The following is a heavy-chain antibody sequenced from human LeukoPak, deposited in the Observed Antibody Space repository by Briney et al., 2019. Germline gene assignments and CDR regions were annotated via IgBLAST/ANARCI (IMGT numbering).Heavy chain of an antibody. CDR3: ARGDSGYEGDFDY. D-gene: IGHD5-12*01. CDR2: ISSSSSTI. V-gene: IGHV3-48*01. J-gene: IGHJ4*02. CDR1: GFTVSDNY. Sequence: GGSLRLSCAASGFTVSDNYLNWVRQAPGKGLEWVSYISSSSSTIYYADSVKGRFTISRDNAKNSLYLQMNSLRAEDTAVYYCARGDSGYEGDFDYWGQGTLVTVSS.